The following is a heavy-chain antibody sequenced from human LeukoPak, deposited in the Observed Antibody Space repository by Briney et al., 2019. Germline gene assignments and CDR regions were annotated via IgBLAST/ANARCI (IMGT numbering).Heavy chain of an antibody. CDR2: IYYSGST. Sequence: SETLSLTCTVSGGSISSSSYYWGWIRQPPGKGLEWIGSIYYSGSTYYNPSLKSRVTISVDTSKNQFSLKLRSVTAADTAGYYCARVWSYDILTGYSINAFDIWGQGTMVTVSS. J-gene: IGHJ3*02. CDR1: GGSISSSSYY. CDR3: ARVWSYDILTGYSINAFDI. D-gene: IGHD3-9*01. V-gene: IGHV4-39*07.